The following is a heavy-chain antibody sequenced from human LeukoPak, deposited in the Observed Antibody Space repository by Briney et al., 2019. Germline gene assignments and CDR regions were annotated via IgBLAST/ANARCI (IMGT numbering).Heavy chain of an antibody. CDR1: GGSISSYY. CDR2: IYYSGST. CDR3: ARLYSITWSFFDY. J-gene: IGHJ4*02. Sequence: PSETLSLTCTVSGGSISSYYWSWIRQPPGKGLEWIGYIYYSGSTNYNPSLKSRVTISVDTSKSQFSLKLSSVTAADTAVYYCARLYSITWSFFDYWGLGTQVTVSS. D-gene: IGHD6-13*01. V-gene: IGHV4-59*08.